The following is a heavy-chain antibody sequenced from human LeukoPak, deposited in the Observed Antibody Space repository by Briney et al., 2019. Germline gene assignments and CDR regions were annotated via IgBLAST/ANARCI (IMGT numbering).Heavy chain of an antibody. J-gene: IGHJ6*02. V-gene: IGHV3-30*03. CDR1: GFTFSSYG. CDR2: ISYDGSNK. CDR3: ASDPKGYGPSYYYGVDV. Sequence: GGSLRLSCAASGFTFSSYGMHWVRQAPGKGLEWVAVISYDGSNKYYADSVKGRFTISRDNSKNTLYLQMNSLRAEDTAVYYCASDPKGYGPSYYYGVDVWGQGTTVTVSS. D-gene: IGHD5-18*01.